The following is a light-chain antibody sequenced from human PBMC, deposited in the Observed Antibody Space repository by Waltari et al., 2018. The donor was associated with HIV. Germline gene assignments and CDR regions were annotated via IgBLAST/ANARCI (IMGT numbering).Light chain of an antibody. CDR1: SSNIGAGFD. V-gene: IGLV1-40*01. CDR3: QSYDRSLSGDVV. Sequence: QSLLTQPPSVSGAPGQRVTISCTGSSSNIGAGFDVHWYQQLPGTVPKLLIYGNSNRPSGVPHRFSGPKSGTSASRAITGLQAEDEADYYCQSYDRSLSGDVVFGGGTKLTVL. J-gene: IGLJ2*01. CDR2: GNS.